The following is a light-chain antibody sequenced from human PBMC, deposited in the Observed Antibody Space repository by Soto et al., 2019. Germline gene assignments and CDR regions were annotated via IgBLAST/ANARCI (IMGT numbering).Light chain of an antibody. J-gene: IGKJ4*01. CDR1: QDISNY. CDR2: DAS. CDR3: QQYDNPSLT. V-gene: IGKV1-33*01. Sequence: DIQMTQSPSSLSASVGDRVTITCQASQDISNYLNWYQQKPGKAPKLLIYDASNLETGVPSRFSGSGSGTDFTFTISSLPPEDIATYYFQQYDNPSLTFGGGTKGEIK.